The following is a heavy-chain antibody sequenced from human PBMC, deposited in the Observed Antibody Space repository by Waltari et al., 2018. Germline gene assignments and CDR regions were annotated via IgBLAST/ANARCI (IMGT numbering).Heavy chain of an antibody. CDR1: GDSVSSGGYY. J-gene: IGHJ4*02. Sequence: QVQLQESGPGLVKPSQTLSLTCTVPGDSVSSGGYYWSWVRHHPGKGLEWIGYIYYSGSTYYNPSLKSRLIISVDTSKNQFSLKLFSVTAADTAVYYCARRGYYDSSGYLDKWGQGTLVTVSS. CDR3: ARRGYYDSSGYLDK. CDR2: IYYSGST. V-gene: IGHV4-31*03. D-gene: IGHD3-22*01.